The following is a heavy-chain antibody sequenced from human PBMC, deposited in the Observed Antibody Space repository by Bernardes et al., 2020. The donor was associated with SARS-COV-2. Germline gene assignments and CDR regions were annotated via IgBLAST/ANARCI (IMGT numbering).Heavy chain of an antibody. Sequence: GGSLRLSCPPSGFTFSSHALHWVRQAPGKRRGWVTVISDDGSTKYYGDSVKDRFTISRDNSKNTLYLQMNSLIAEDTAVYYCAKGDLEWELLGRFDNWGQGPLVNVSS. V-gene: IGHV3-30*18. CDR1: GFTFSSHA. J-gene: IGHJ4*02. D-gene: IGHD1-26*01. CDR2: ISDDGSTK. CDR3: AKGDLEWELLGRFDN.